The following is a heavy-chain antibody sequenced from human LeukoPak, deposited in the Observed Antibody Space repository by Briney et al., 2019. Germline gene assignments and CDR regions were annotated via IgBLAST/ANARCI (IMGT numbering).Heavy chain of an antibody. J-gene: IGHJ4*02. CDR3: ARLTMKNYYFDY. Sequence: PSETLSLTCSVSGASISSYYWGWIRQPPGKGLEWIAYIYYSGSTNYNPSLKSRVTISVDTSKNQFSLKLSSVTAADTAVYYCARLTMKNYYFDYWGQGTLVTVSS. V-gene: IGHV4-59*01. CDR1: GASISSYY. CDR2: IYYSGST. D-gene: IGHD3-22*01.